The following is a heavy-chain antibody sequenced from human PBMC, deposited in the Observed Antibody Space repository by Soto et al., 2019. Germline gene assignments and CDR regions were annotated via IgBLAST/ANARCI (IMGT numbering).Heavy chain of an antibody. V-gene: IGHV4-59*11. CDR1: GGPIFSHY. CDR3: ARGHNLGYSTCDP. CDR2: IYYSGST. D-gene: IGHD1-1*01. Sequence: QVQLQQSGPGLVKPSETLSLTCTVSGGPIFSHYWSWIRQPPGKALEWIGYIYYSGSTNYNPSLKSRVSMSVAMSKIQFSRILSSVTAADKAIYYCARGHNLGYSTCDPWDQGSLVTVSA. J-gene: IGHJ5*02.